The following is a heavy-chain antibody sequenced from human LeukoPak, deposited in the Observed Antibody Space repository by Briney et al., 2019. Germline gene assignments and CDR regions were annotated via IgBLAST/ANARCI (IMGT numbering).Heavy chain of an antibody. Sequence: GGSLRLSCAVSGITLNNYGMSWVRQAPGKGLEWVAGISDSGGRTNYADSVKGRFTISRDNPKNTLYLQMNSLIAEDTAVYFCAKRGVVIRVILVGFHKEAYYFDSWGQGALVTVSS. V-gene: IGHV3-23*01. CDR3: AKRGVVIRVILVGFHKEAYYFDS. CDR1: GITLNNYG. CDR2: ISDSGGRT. J-gene: IGHJ4*02. D-gene: IGHD3-22*01.